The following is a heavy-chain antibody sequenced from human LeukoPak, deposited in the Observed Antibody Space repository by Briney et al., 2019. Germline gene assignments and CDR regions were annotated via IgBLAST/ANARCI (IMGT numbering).Heavy chain of an antibody. CDR3: ARHIDYYDSSGYYPYYFDY. CDR1: GGSISSSSYY. V-gene: IGHV4-39*01. CDR2: IYYSGST. D-gene: IGHD3-22*01. J-gene: IGHJ4*02. Sequence: SETLSLTCTVSGGSISSSSYYWGWIRQPPGTGLEWIGSIYYSGSTYYNPSLKSRVTISVDTSKNQFSLKLSSVTAADTAVYYCARHIDYYDSSGYYPYYFDYWGQGTLVTVSS.